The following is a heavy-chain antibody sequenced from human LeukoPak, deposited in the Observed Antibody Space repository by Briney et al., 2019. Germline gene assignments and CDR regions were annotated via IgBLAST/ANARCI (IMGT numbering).Heavy chain of an antibody. Sequence: PGGSLRLSCAASGFTFSRYAMHWVRRAPGKGLEWVAVITNDGRDKHSTDSVKGRFTITRDNAKNTVYLQMNSLRVEDTAVYYCAKDQQIVSAKYYFDSWGQGILVTVFS. CDR3: AKDQQIVSAKYYFDS. CDR2: ITNDGRDK. J-gene: IGHJ4*02. D-gene: IGHD1/OR15-1a*01. V-gene: IGHV3-30*18. CDR1: GFTFSRYA.